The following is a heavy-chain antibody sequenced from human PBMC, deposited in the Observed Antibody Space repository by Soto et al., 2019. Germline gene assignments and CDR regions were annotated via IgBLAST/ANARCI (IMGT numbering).Heavy chain of an antibody. Sequence: LSLTCTVSGGSISSSSYYWGWIRQPPGKGLEWIGSIYYSGSTYYNPSLKSRVTISVDTSKNQFSLKLSSVTAADTAVYYCARHGGRDYYYGMDVWGQGTTVTVSS. D-gene: IGHD1-26*01. CDR1: GGSISSSSYY. J-gene: IGHJ6*02. CDR2: IYYSGST. CDR3: ARHGGRDYYYGMDV. V-gene: IGHV4-39*01.